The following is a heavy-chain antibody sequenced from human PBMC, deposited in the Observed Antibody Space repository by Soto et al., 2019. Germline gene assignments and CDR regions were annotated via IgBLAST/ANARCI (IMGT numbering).Heavy chain of an antibody. V-gene: IGHV1-3*01. Sequence: ASVKVSCKASGYTFTSYAMHWVRQAPGQRLEWMGWINAGNGNTNYAQKLQGRVTMTTDTSTSTAYMELRSLRSDDTAVYYCARDLDGSGSSWGQGTLVTVSS. J-gene: IGHJ5*02. CDR2: INAGNGNT. CDR3: ARDLDGSGSS. CDR1: GYTFTSYA. D-gene: IGHD3-10*01.